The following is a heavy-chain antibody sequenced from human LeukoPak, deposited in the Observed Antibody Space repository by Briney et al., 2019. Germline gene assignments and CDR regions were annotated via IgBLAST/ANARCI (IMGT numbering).Heavy chain of an antibody. CDR2: INPNSGGT. CDR1: GYTFTGYY. CDR3: ARIGRRHSGSYYYFDY. D-gene: IGHD1-26*01. J-gene: IGHJ4*02. V-gene: IGHV1-2*02. Sequence: ASVKVSCKASGYTFTGYYMHWVRQAPGRGLEWMGWINPNSGGTNYAQKFQGRVTMTRDTSISTAYMELSRLRSDDTAVYYCARIGRRHSGSYYYFDYWGQGTLVTVSS.